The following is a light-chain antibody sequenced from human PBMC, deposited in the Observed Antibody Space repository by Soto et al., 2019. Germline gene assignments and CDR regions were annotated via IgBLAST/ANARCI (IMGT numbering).Light chain of an antibody. CDR3: GCWDSSLSAYV. CDR2: YDD. V-gene: IGLV1-51*01. Sequence: QSVMTQPPSVSAAPGQKVTISCSGSSPNIGGNYVSWYQQLPGTAPKLLIYYDDNRPSGIPAPCSGSTSATSATLRITGFQTGDEADYYCGCWDSSLSAYVFGTGTKLTVL. CDR1: SPNIGGNY. J-gene: IGLJ1*01.